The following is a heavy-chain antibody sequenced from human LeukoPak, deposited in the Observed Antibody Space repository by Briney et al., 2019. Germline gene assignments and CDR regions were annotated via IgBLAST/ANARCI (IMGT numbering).Heavy chain of an antibody. CDR3: ARDAHDYGDAFDI. CDR1: GFSFSSYA. CDR2: ISYDGSNK. J-gene: IGHJ3*02. V-gene: IGHV3-30-3*01. Sequence: PGGSLRLSCGASGFSFSSYAMHWVRQAPGKGLEWVAVISYDGSNKYYADSVKGRFTISRDNSKNTLYLQMNSLRAEDTAVYYCARDAHDYGDAFDIRGQGTMVTVSS. D-gene: IGHD4-17*01.